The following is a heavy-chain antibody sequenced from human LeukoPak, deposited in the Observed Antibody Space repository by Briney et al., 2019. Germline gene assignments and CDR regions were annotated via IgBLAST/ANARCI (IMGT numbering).Heavy chain of an antibody. CDR3: ARDGHRRYHYDSSGREDAFDI. J-gene: IGHJ3*02. V-gene: IGHV1-18*01. CDR2: ISAYNGHT. CDR1: GYTFTNYG. D-gene: IGHD3-22*01. Sequence: GASVKVSCKASGYTFTNYGISWVRQAPGQGLEWMGWISAYNGHTKYAQKVQGRVTTTRDTSTSTAYMELRSLRSDDTAVYYCARDGHRRYHYDSSGREDAFDIWGQGTMVTVSS.